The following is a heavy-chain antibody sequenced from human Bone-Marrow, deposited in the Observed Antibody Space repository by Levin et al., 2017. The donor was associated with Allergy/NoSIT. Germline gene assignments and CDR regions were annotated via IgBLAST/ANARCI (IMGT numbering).Heavy chain of an antibody. D-gene: IGHD2-2*01. CDR1: GDSVSSNSAA. CDR3: ARDGGSSTSKTNPCHYYGMDV. J-gene: IGHJ6*02. CDR2: TYYRSKWYN. V-gene: IGHV6-1*01. Sequence: LRLSCAISGDSVSSNSAAWNWIRQSPSRGLEWLGRTYYRSKWYNDYAVSVKSRITINPDTSKNQFSLQLNSVTPEDTAVYYCARDGGSSTSKTNPCHYYGMDVWGQGTTVTVSS.